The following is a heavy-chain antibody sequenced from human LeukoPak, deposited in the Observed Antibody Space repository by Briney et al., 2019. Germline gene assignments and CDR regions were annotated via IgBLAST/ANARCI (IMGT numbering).Heavy chain of an antibody. J-gene: IGHJ6*03. CDR2: INPNSGGT. D-gene: IGHD3-3*01. V-gene: IGHV1-2*02. CDR3: ARDTARITIFGVAKYMDV. CDR1: GYTFTGYY. Sequence: GASVKVSCKASGYTFTGYYMHWVQQAPGQGLDWMGWINPNSGGTNYAQKFQGRVTMTRDTSISIAYMELSRLRSDDTAVYYCARDTARITIFGVAKYMDVWGKGTAVTVSS.